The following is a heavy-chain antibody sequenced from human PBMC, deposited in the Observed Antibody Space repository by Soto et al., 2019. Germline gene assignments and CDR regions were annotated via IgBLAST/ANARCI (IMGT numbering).Heavy chain of an antibody. CDR3: ARYRFSGSKWSKFDY. V-gene: IGHV4-31*03. Sequence: SETLSLTCTVSGVTLSSGAYYWSWIRQHPGKGLEWIGNIYYNGSTYYSPSLKSRVALSLDTSKNQFSVRLSSVTAADTAVYYCARYRFSGSKWSKFDYWGQGTLVTVSS. CDR1: GVTLSSGAYY. J-gene: IGHJ4*02. D-gene: IGHD6-13*01. CDR2: IYYNGST.